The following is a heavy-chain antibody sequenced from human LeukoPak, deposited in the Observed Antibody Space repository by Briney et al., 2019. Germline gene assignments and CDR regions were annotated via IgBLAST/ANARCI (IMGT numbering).Heavy chain of an antibody. J-gene: IGHJ6*03. D-gene: IGHD2-21*02. CDR3: ARGLGWQVTPMGLFYMDV. CDR1: GGSFSGYD. Sequence: PSETLSLTCGVDGGSFSGYDWTWVRQPPGKGLEWIGQINYGGDTNYNPSLKSRVTISVDTSKNQFSLKVTFVTAADTAVYYCARGLGWQVTPMGLFYMDVWGEGATVIVS. CDR2: INYGGDT. V-gene: IGHV4-34*01.